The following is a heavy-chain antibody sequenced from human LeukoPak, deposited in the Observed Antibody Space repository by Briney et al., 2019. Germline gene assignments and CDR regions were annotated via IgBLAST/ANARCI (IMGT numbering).Heavy chain of an antibody. V-gene: IGHV3-7*01. J-gene: IGHJ4*02. D-gene: IGHD3-22*01. CDR2: IKQDGSEK. CDR3: ARSGGDYYDSSGPDY. CDR1: GFTFSSYW. Sequence: GGSLRLSCAASGFTFSSYWMSWVRQAPGKGLEWVANIKQDGSEKYYVDSVKGRFTISRDNAKNSLYLQINSLRAEDTAVYYCARSGGDYYDSSGPDYWGQGTLVTVSS.